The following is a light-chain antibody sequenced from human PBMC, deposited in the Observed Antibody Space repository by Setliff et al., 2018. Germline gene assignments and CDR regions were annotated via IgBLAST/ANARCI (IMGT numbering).Light chain of an antibody. CDR2: DVT. Sequence: QSVLAQPASVSGSPGQSITISCTGTSGDVGSYNLVSWYQQHPGKAPKLIIYDVTRRPSGVPDRFSGSKSGNTASLTVSGLQAEDEADYYCSSYVGGNNFVFGSGTKVTVL. CDR1: SGDVGSYNL. V-gene: IGLV2-8*01. CDR3: SSYVGGNNFV. J-gene: IGLJ1*01.